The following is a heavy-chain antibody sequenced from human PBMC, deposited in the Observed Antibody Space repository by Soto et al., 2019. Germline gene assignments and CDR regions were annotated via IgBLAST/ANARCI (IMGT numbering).Heavy chain of an antibody. CDR2: LYYGGST. CDR1: GASISSGGYC. J-gene: IGHJ6*02. CDR3: GRYGLPLNYYAMDV. Sequence: SETLSLTCTVSGASISSGGYCWSWIRQVPGKGLEWIGLLYYGGSTYYNPSLKSRVTISVDTSENQFSLKLNSVTAADTAVYYCGRYGLPLNYYAMDVWGQGTTVTVSS. V-gene: IGHV4-31*03. D-gene: IGHD2-15*01.